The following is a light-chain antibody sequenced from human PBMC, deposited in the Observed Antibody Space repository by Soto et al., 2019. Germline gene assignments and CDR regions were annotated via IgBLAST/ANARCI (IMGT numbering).Light chain of an antibody. J-gene: IGLJ2*01. CDR3: SSYADTNNLV. CDR2: EAN. V-gene: IGLV2-8*01. Sequence: QSALTQPPSASGSPGQSVTISCTGTSSDIGGYNFVSWYQQHPGKAPKLMIDEANKRPSGVPDRFSGSKSGNTASLTVSGLQAEDEADYYCSSYADTNNLVFGGGTKLTVL. CDR1: SSDIGGYNF.